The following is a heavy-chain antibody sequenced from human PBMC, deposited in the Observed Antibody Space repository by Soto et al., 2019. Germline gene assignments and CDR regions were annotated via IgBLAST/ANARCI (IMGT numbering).Heavy chain of an antibody. CDR2: IIPIFGTA. V-gene: IGHV1-69*13. D-gene: IGHD3-10*01. CDR3: ARVRAGPITMVRGVTVRAFDI. Sequence: SVKVSCKASGGTFSSYAISWVRQAPGQGLEWMGGIIPIFGTANYAQKFQGRVTITADESTSTAYMELSSLRSEDTAVYYCARVRAGPITMVRGVTVRAFDIWGQGTMVTVSS. CDR1: GGTFSSYA. J-gene: IGHJ3*02.